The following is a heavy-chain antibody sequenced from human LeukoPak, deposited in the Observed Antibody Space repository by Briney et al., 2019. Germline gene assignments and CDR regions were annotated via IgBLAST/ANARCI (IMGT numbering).Heavy chain of an antibody. J-gene: IGHJ5*02. CDR2: IYHSGST. D-gene: IGHD2-8*01. Sequence: SETLSLTCAVSGYSISSGYYWGWIRQPPGKGLEWIGSIYHSGSTYYNPSLKSRVTISVDTSKNQFSLKLSSVTAADTAVYYCARSGKGMLYTDNWFDPWGQGTLVTVSS. V-gene: IGHV4-38-2*01. CDR3: ARSGKGMLYTDNWFDP. CDR1: GYSISSGYY.